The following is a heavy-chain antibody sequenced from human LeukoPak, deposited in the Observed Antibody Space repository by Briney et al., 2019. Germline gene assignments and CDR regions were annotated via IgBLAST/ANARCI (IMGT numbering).Heavy chain of an antibody. V-gene: IGHV3-30*02. CDR3: AAKAYSSSPTRFDP. CDR2: IRYDGSNK. J-gene: IGHJ5*02. D-gene: IGHD6-13*01. Sequence: GGSLRLSCAASGFSFSTFTMNWVRQAPGKGLEWVAFIRYDGSNKYYADSVKGRFTISRDNSKNTLYLQMNSLRAEDTAVYYCAAKAYSSSPTRFDPWGQGTLVTVSS. CDR1: GFSFSTFT.